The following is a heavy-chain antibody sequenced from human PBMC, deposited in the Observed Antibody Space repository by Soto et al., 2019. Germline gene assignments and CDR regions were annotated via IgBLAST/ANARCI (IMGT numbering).Heavy chain of an antibody. CDR1: GYTFTSYG. CDR2: ISAYNGNT. V-gene: IGHV1-18*04. Sequence: QVQLVQSGAEVKKPGALVKVSCKASGYTFTSYGISWVRQAPGQGLEWMGWISAYNGNTNYAQKLQGRVTMTTDTSTSTAYMELRSLRSDDTAVYYCARLHGSGDLGYYYYYGMDVWGQGTTVTVSS. J-gene: IGHJ6*02. CDR3: ARLHGSGDLGYYYYYGMDV. D-gene: IGHD2-21*01.